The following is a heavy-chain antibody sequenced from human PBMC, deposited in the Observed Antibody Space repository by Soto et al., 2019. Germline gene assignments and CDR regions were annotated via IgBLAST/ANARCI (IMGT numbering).Heavy chain of an antibody. D-gene: IGHD3-16*01. CDR1: GFGFSDYY. CDR3: ARVGQDYYYGMDV. Sequence: GGSLRLSCAASGFGFSDYYMTWIRQAPRKGLEGVSYMSSSGTDIYYADAVKGRFTISRDNIQNSLYLQMNPLRAEDTAIYYCARVGQDYYYGMDVWGQGTTVTVSS. CDR2: MSSSGTDI. J-gene: IGHJ6*02. V-gene: IGHV3-11*01.